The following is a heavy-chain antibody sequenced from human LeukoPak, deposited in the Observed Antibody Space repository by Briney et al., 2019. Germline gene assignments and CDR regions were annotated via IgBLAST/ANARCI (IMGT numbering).Heavy chain of an antibody. V-gene: IGHV3-13*01. J-gene: IGHJ6*02. D-gene: IGHD3-9*01. Sequence: GGSLRLSCAASGFTVSSNYMSWVRQAPGKGLEWVSVIGTAGDTYYPGSVKGRFTISRENDKNSFYLQMNSLREGDTAVYYCAREKRSYYDILTAYSDNFYYGMDFWGQGTTVTVSS. CDR2: IGTAGDT. CDR3: AREKRSYYDILTAYSDNFYYGMDF. CDR1: GFTVSSNY.